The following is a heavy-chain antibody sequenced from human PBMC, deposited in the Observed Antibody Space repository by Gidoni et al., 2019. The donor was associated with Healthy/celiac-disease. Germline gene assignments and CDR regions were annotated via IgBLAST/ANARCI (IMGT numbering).Heavy chain of an antibody. CDR1: GYTFTSYH. J-gene: IGHJ3*02. CDR2: INPSGGST. D-gene: IGHD3-22*01. V-gene: IGHV1-46*01. Sequence: QVQLVQSGAEVKKPGASVKVSCKASGYTFTSYHMHWVRQAPGQGLEWMGIINPSGGSTSYAQKFQGRVTMTRDTSTSTVYMELSSLRSEDTAVYYCAFPYYYDSSGYTDAFDIWGQGTMVTVSS. CDR3: AFPYYYDSSGYTDAFDI.